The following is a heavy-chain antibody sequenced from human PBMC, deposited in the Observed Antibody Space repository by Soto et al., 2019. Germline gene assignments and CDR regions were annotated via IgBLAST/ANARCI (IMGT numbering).Heavy chain of an antibody. V-gene: IGHV3-30*18. CDR2: ISNDGRQK. CDR3: AKDLATTCPYKVIIYFYYAMGV. Sequence: QVELLESGGGVVRPGRSLRLSCAASGFTFSSYGMHWVRQAPGKGLELVAVISNDGRQKYYADSVKDRFTISRDNSGNTLYLQMNSLRAQDTAVYYCAKDLATTCPYKVIIYFYYAMGVWGPGTKVTVSS. D-gene: IGHD1-20*01. J-gene: IGHJ6*02. CDR1: GFTFSSYG.